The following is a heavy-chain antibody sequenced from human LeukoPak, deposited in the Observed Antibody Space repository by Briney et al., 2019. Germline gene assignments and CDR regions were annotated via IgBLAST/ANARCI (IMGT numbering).Heavy chain of an antibody. V-gene: IGHV1-69*06. CDR3: ARWSDSSGYYNAEYFQH. J-gene: IGHJ1*01. CDR2: IIPIFGTA. Sequence: SVTVSCTASGGTFSSYAISWVRQAPGQGLEWMGRIIPIFGTANYAQKFQGRVTITADKSTSTAYMELSSLRSEDTAVYYCARWSDSSGYYNAEYFQHWGQGTLVTVSS. CDR1: GGTFSSYA. D-gene: IGHD3-22*01.